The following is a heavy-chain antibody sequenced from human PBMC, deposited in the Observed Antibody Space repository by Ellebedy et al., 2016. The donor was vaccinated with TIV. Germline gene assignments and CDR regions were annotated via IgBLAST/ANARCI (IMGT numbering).Heavy chain of an antibody. Sequence: GESLKISXKGSGYSFTSYWIGWVRQMPGKGLEWMGIIYPGDSDTRYSPSFQGQVTISADKSISTAYLQWSSLKASDTAMYYCAKARGGYYYYYGMDVWGQGTTVTVSS. CDR1: GYSFTSYW. V-gene: IGHV5-51*01. D-gene: IGHD2-15*01. CDR2: IYPGDSDT. CDR3: AKARGGYYYYYGMDV. J-gene: IGHJ6*02.